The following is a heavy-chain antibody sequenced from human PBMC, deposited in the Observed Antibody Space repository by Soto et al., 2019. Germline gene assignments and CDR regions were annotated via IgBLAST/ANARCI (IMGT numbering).Heavy chain of an antibody. J-gene: IGHJ4*02. V-gene: IGHV3-23*01. D-gene: IGHD3-22*01. CDR1: GFTFSSYA. Sequence: GGSLRLSCAASGFTFSSYAMSWVRQAPGKGLEWVSAISGSGGSTYYADSVKGRFTISRDNSKNTLYLQMNSLRAEDTAVYYCAKTYYYDSSARGVVDYWGQGTLVTVSS. CDR3: AKTYYYDSSARGVVDY. CDR2: ISGSGGST.